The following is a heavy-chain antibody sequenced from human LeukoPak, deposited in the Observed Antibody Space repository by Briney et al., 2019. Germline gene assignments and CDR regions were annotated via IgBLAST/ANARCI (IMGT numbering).Heavy chain of an antibody. CDR2: IYYSGST. V-gene: IGHV4-59*01. CDR1: GGSISSYY. Sequence: SETLSLTCTVSGGSISSYYWSWIRQPPGKGLEWVGYIYYSGSTNYNPSLKSRVTISVDTSKNQFSLKLSSVTAADTAVYYCARTSSGASGRYYYNYMDVWGKGTTVTISS. J-gene: IGHJ6*03. CDR3: ARTSSGASGRYYYNYMDV. D-gene: IGHD6-6*01.